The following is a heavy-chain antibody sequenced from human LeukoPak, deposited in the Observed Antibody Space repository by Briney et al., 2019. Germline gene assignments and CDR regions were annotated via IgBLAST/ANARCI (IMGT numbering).Heavy chain of an antibody. J-gene: IGHJ3*02. V-gene: IGHV3-13*01. Sequence: GGSLRLSCAASGFTFRDYDMHWVRQVPGRGLEWVSAIGVGDDTHYPDSVKGRFTISRENAKNSLYLQMNTLRDGDTAVYYCIRGGIRVSGIDAFDIWGQGTMVTVSS. D-gene: IGHD5/OR15-5a*01. CDR1: GFTFRDYD. CDR3: IRGGIRVSGIDAFDI. CDR2: IGVGDDT.